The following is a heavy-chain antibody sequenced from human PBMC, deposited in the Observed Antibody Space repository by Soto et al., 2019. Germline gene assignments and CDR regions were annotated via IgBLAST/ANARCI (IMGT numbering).Heavy chain of an antibody. Sequence: SETLSLTCSVSGGSLSSSSYYWGWIRQPPGKGLEWIGSIHSSGGTYYNPSLKSRVTMSVDTSKNQLSLRLTSVTAADTAVYYCVRSGSGSLRIGYFDYWGQGTLVTVSS. CDR3: VRSGSGSLRIGYFDY. D-gene: IGHD3-10*01. CDR1: GGSLSSSSYY. CDR2: IHSSGGT. J-gene: IGHJ4*02. V-gene: IGHV4-39*01.